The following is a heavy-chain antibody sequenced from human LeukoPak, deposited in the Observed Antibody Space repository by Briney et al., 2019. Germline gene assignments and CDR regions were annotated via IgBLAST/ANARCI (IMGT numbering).Heavy chain of an antibody. CDR1: GFTFSSYA. CDR3: ARVSEAGYSGYDWAGNNFDY. V-gene: IGHV3-23*01. CDR2: ISGSGGST. J-gene: IGHJ4*02. Sequence: PGGSLRLSCAASGFTFSSYAMSWVRQAPGKGLEWVSAISGSGGSTYYADSVKGRFTISRDNSKSTLYLQMNSLRAEDTAVYYCARVSEAGYSGYDWAGNNFDYWGQGTLVTVSS. D-gene: IGHD5-12*01.